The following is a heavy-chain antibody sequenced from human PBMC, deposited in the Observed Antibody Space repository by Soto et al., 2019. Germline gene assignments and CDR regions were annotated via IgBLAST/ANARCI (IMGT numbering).Heavy chain of an antibody. CDR1: GFTFSSYA. Sequence: GGSLRLSCAASGFTFSSYAMHWVRQAPGKGLEWVAVISYDGSNKYYADSVKGRFTISRDNSKNTLYLQMNSLRAEDTAVYYCAREGRDSSSWYFAFDIWGQGTMVTVSS. CDR2: ISYDGSNK. J-gene: IGHJ3*02. D-gene: IGHD6-13*01. CDR3: AREGRDSSSWYFAFDI. V-gene: IGHV3-30*04.